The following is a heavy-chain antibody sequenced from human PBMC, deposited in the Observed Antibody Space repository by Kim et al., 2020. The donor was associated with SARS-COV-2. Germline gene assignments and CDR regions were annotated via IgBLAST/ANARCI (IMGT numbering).Heavy chain of an antibody. Sequence: GSTNYNPSLKSRVTISVDTSKNQFSLKLSSVTAADTAVYYCARASYGYGYWGQGTLVTVSS. CDR3: ARASYGYGY. J-gene: IGHJ4*02. CDR2: GST. V-gene: IGHV4-34*01. D-gene: IGHD5-18*01.